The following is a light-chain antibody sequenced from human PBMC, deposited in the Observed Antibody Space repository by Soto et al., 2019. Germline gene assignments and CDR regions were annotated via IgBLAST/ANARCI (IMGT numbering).Light chain of an antibody. CDR3: QHCFNTPLT. V-gene: IGKV1-39*01. J-gene: IGKJ4*01. Sequence: DIQMTQSPSSLSASVGDRVTITCRASQNISNYLNWYQQKPGKAPKVLIYAASSLQSGVPSRLSGRGSGTDFTLTISSLQPEDFASYFCQHCFNTPLTFGGGTKVEI. CDR2: AAS. CDR1: QNISNY.